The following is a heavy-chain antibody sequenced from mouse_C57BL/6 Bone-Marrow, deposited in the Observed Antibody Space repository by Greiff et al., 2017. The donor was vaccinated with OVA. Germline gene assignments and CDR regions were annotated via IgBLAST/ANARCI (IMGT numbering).Heavy chain of an antibody. V-gene: IGHV1-7*01. CDR2: INPSSGYT. CDR3: ARIYKRWDFEV. Sequence: QVQLQQSGAELAKPGASVKLSCKASGYTFTSYWMHWVKQRPGQGLEWIGYINPSSGYTKYNQKFKDKATLTADKSSSTAYMQLSSLTSADSAVDYRARIYKRWDFEVWGTGTTVTVSS. J-gene: IGHJ1*03. D-gene: IGHD1-3*01. CDR1: GYTFTSYW.